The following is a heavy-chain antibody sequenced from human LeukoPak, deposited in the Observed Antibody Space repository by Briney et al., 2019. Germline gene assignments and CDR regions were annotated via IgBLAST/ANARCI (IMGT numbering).Heavy chain of an antibody. CDR3: SRRAGAYSHPYDY. V-gene: IGHV3-53*01. J-gene: IGHJ4*02. Sequence: TGGSLRLSCTVSGFTVSSNSMSWVRQAPGKGLEWVSFIYSDNTHYSDSVKGRFTISRDNSKNTQYLQMNSLRAEAKAASYCSRRAGAYSHPYDYWGQGTLVTVSS. D-gene: IGHD4/OR15-4a*01. CDR2: IYSDNT. CDR1: GFTVSSNS.